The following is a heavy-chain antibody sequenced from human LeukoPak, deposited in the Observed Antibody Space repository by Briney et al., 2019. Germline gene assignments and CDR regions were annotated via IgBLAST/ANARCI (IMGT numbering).Heavy chain of an antibody. Sequence: PGRSLRLSCAASGFTFSSYGMHWVRQAPGKGLEWVAVISDDGTDTYYAGSVEGRFSISRDNSKSTVFLQMNSLRGEDTAVYYCGPIDSWGQGTLVTVSS. CDR3: GPIDS. V-gene: IGHV3-30*19. J-gene: IGHJ4*02. CDR2: ISDDGTDT. CDR1: GFTFSSYG.